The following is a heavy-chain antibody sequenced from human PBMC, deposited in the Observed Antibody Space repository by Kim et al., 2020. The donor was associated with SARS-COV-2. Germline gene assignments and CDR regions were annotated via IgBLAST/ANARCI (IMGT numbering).Heavy chain of an antibody. Sequence: SETLSLTCTVSGGSISSYYWSWIRQPPGKGLEWIGYIYYSGSTNYNPSLKSRVTISGDTSKNQFSLKLSSVTAADTAVYYCARSVLPLAWYFDLWGRGTLVTVSS. J-gene: IGHJ2*01. CDR1: GGSISSYY. CDR3: ARSVLPLAWYFDL. CDR2: IYYSGST. D-gene: IGHD3-10*01. V-gene: IGHV4-59*08.